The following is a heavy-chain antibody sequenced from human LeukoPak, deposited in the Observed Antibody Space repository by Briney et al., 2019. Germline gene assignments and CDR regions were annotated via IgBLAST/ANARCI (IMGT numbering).Heavy chain of an antibody. J-gene: IGHJ4*02. D-gene: IGHD6-6*01. CDR3: VGHGSSSF. Sequence: GGSLRLSCAASGFTFSSYAMSWVRQAPGKGLEWVSDIRRSDNDKHYAASVKGRFTISKHNSKNTVYLQMNSLRAEDTAVYSCVGHGSSSFGGQGTLVTVSS. CDR1: GFTFSSYA. CDR2: IRRSDNDK. V-gene: IGHV3-23*01.